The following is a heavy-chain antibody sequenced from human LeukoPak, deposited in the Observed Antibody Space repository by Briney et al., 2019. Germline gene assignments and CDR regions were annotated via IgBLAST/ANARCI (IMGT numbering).Heavy chain of an antibody. V-gene: IGHV1-2*02. CDR2: INPNSGGT. D-gene: IGHD2-2*01. J-gene: IGHJ5*02. CDR1: GYTFTGYY. Sequence: ASVKVSCKASGYTFTGYYMHWVRQAPGQGLEWMGWINPNSGGTNYAQKFQGRVTMTRDTSISTAYMELSRLRSDYTAVYYCARERVVPVNWFDPWGQGTLVTVSS. CDR3: ARERVVPVNWFDP.